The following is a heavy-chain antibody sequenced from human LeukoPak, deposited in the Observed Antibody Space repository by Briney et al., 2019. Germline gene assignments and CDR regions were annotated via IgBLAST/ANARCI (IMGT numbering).Heavy chain of an antibody. CDR2: IYHSGST. V-gene: IGHV4-30-2*01. CDR3: ARKGRSSTSCYFDY. CDR1: GGSISSGGYS. D-gene: IGHD2-2*01. J-gene: IGHJ4*02. Sequence: SETLSLTCAVSGGSISSGGYSWSWIRQPPGKGLEWIGYIYHSGSTYYNPSLKSRVTISVDRPKDQFPLELSSVAGAGTAVYYCARKGRSSTSCYFDYWGQGTLVTVSS.